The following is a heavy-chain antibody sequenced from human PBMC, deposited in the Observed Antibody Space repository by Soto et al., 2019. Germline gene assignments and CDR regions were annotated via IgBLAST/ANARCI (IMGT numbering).Heavy chain of an antibody. J-gene: IGHJ6*02. CDR3: ARDYEAYYYGMDV. V-gene: IGHV4-59*12. Sequence: SETLSLTCTVSGSPISSYYWSWFRQPPGQGLEWVGYIYYTGTTTYNPSLKSRVTVSVDTSKSQFSLKLSSVTAADTAVYYCARDYEAYYYGMDVWGQGTTVTVS. CDR2: IYYTGTT. CDR1: GSPISSYY. D-gene: IGHD5-12*01.